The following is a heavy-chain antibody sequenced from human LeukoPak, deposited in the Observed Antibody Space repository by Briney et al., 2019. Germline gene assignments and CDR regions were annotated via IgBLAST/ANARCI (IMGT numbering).Heavy chain of an antibody. CDR2: MNPNSGNT. V-gene: IGHV1-8*02. CDR1: GGTFSSYA. CDR3: ARGLGNRFGY. J-gene: IGHJ4*02. D-gene: IGHD1-14*01. Sequence: EASVKVSCKASGGTFSSYAISWVRQATGQRLEWMGWMNPNSGNTGYAQKFQGRVTMTRNTSISTAYMELSSLRSEDTAVYYCARGLGNRFGYWGQGTLVTVSS.